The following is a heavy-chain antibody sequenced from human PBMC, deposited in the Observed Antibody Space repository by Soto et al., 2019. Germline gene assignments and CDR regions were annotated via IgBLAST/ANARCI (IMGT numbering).Heavy chain of an antibody. CDR3: ARRAVVVPAAFGYYYGMDV. D-gene: IGHD2-2*01. J-gene: IGHJ6*02. CDR2: IIPIFGTA. V-gene: IGHV1-69*13. CDR1: GGTFSSYA. Sequence: SVKVSCKASGGTFSSYAISWVRQAPGQGLERMGGIIPIFGTANYAQKFQGRVTITADESTSTAYMELSSLRSEDTAVYYCARRAVVVPAAFGYYYGMDVWGQGTTVTVSS.